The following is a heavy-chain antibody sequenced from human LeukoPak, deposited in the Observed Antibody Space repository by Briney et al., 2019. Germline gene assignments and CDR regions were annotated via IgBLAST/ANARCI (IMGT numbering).Heavy chain of an antibody. Sequence: PGRSLRLSCVTSGFTFSNYGMHWVRQLPGKGLEWVAVISYDSEGDYHVDSVKGRFTISRGNSKNTLYLQMNSLRAGDTAVYYCGKGNPGIVGAISFFDPWGQGTLVTVSS. J-gene: IGHJ5*02. CDR2: ISYDSEGD. V-gene: IGHV3-30*18. CDR1: GFTFSNYG. D-gene: IGHD1-26*01. CDR3: GKGNPGIVGAISFFDP.